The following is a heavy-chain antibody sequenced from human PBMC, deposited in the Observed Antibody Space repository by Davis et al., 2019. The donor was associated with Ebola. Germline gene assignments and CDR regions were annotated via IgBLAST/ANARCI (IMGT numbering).Heavy chain of an antibody. CDR3: ARGSIAARPHFDY. CDR1: GGSISSYY. V-gene: IGHV4-59*01. CDR2: IYYSGST. J-gene: IGHJ4*02. D-gene: IGHD6-6*01. Sequence: SETLSLTCTVSGGSISSYYWSWIRQHPGKGLEWIGYIYYSGSTNYNPSLKSRVTISVDTSKNQFSLKLSSVTAADTAVYYCARGSIAARPHFDYWGQGTLVTVSS.